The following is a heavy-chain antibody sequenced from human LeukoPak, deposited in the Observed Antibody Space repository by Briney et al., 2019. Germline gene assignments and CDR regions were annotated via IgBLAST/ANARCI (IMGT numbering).Heavy chain of an antibody. CDR2: IKQDGSEK. CDR3: AREGYDFWSGYSFYFAY. CDR1: GFTFSTYL. V-gene: IGHV3-7*01. J-gene: IGHJ4*01. D-gene: IGHD3-3*01. Sequence: GGSLRLSCAASGFTFSTYLMSWVRQAPGKGLEWVANIKQDGSEKYYVDSAKGRFTISRDNAKNSLYLQMNSLRAEDTAVSYCAREGYDFWSGYSFYFAYWGHGTLVTVSS.